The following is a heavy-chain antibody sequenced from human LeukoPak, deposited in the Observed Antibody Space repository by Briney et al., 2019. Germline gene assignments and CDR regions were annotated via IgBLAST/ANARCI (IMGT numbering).Heavy chain of an antibody. CDR2: INHSGST. V-gene: IGHV4-34*01. CDR1: GGSFSGYY. D-gene: IGHD2-15*01. Sequence: PSETLSLTCAVYGGSFSGYYCSWIRQPPGKGLEWIGEINHSGSTNYNPSLKSRVTISVDTSKNQFSLKLSSVTAADTAVYYCARGGLVVVAATANWFDPWGQGTLVTVSS. J-gene: IGHJ5*02. CDR3: ARGGLVVVAATANWFDP.